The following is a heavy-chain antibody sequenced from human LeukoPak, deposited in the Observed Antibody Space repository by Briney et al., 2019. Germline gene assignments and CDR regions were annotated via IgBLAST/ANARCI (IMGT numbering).Heavy chain of an antibody. CDR3: AREGYYDSSGYTLFDY. Sequence: SETLSLTCTVSGGSIGSGSYYWSWIRQPAGTGLEWIGRIYTSGSTNYNPSLKSRVTISVDTSKNQFSLKLSSVTAADTAVYYCAREGYYDSSGYTLFDYGGQGTLVTVSS. D-gene: IGHD3-22*01. CDR2: IYTSGST. V-gene: IGHV4-61*02. CDR1: GGSIGSGSYY. J-gene: IGHJ4*02.